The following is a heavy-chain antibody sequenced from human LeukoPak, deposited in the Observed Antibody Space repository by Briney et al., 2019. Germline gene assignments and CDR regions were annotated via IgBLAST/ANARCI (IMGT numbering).Heavy chain of an antibody. CDR2: ISGSGGST. D-gene: IGHD6-19*01. Sequence: PGGSLRLSCAASGFTFSSYAMSWVRQAPGKGLEWVSAISGSGGSTYYADSVEGRFTISRDNSKNTLYLQMNSLRAEDTAVYYCAKDRGGIAVADPAFDYWGQGTLVTVSS. V-gene: IGHV3-23*01. J-gene: IGHJ4*02. CDR1: GFTFSSYA. CDR3: AKDRGGIAVADPAFDY.